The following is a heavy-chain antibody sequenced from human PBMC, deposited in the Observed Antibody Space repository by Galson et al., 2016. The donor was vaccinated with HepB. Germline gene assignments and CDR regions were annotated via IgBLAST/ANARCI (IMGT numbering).Heavy chain of an antibody. Sequence: SLRLSCAASGFTFSRYGIHWVRQAPGKGLEWVAVISYDGSYKFYADSVRGRFTISRDNSEDTVYLQMNSLRAEDTALYYCARGGSWAGYWGQGTLVTVSS. D-gene: IGHD3-10*01. J-gene: IGHJ4*02. V-gene: IGHV3-30*03. CDR2: ISYDGSYK. CDR3: ARGGSWAGY. CDR1: GFTFSRYG.